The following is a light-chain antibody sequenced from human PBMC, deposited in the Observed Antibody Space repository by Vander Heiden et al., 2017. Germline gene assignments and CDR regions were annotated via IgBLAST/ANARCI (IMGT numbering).Light chain of an antibody. CDR1: QSVSSSY. CDR2: GAS. CDR3: QQYGSSPWLT. Sequence: EIVLTQSPGTLSLSPGERATLSCRASQSVSSSYLAWYQQKPGQAPRLLIYGASSRATGIPDRFSGSGSGTAFTLTISRLEPEDFAVYYCQQYGSSPWLTFGGGTKVEIK. V-gene: IGKV3-20*01. J-gene: IGKJ4*01.